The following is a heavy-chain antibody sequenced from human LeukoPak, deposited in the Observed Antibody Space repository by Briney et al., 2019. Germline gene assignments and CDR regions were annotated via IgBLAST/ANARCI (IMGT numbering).Heavy chain of an antibody. CDR2: ISGSGGST. J-gene: IGHJ5*02. D-gene: IGHD3-10*02. CDR1: GFTFSSYA. Sequence: GGSLRLSCAASGFTFSSYAMSWVRQAPGKGLEWVSAISGSGGSTYYAASVKGRFTMSRDNYKNTLYLQMNSLRAEDTAVYYCAKDPAYYYVPWGQGTLVTVSS. CDR3: AKDPAYYYVP. V-gene: IGHV3-23*01.